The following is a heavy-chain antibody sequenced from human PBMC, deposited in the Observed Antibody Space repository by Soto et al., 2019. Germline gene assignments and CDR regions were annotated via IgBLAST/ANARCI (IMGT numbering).Heavy chain of an antibody. D-gene: IGHD4-17*01. CDR1: GGTFSSYA. Sequence: QVQLVQSGAEVKKPGSSVKVSCKASGGTFSSYAISWVRQAPGQGLEWMGGIIPIFGTANYAQKFQGRVTITAEESTRTAYMELSSLRSEDTAVDYWAGDGGGSGDYGGDDYWGQGTLVTVSS. V-gene: IGHV1-69*12. CDR2: IIPIFGTA. J-gene: IGHJ4*02. CDR3: AGDGGGSGDYGGDDY.